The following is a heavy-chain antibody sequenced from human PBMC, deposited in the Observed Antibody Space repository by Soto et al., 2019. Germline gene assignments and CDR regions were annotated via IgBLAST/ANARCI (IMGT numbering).Heavy chain of an antibody. D-gene: IGHD3-9*01. J-gene: IGHJ6*02. Sequence: QVQLQESGPRLVKPSETLSLTCTVSDDFISSYYWNWIRQPAGKGLDWIGRVSTSGATNYNPSLESRVTLSVDTSKKQFSLKLTSVTAADTAVYFCARADYEILTGSYAMDVWGQGTTVTVSS. CDR2: VSTSGAT. V-gene: IGHV4-4*07. CDR3: ARADYEILTGSYAMDV. CDR1: DDFISSYY.